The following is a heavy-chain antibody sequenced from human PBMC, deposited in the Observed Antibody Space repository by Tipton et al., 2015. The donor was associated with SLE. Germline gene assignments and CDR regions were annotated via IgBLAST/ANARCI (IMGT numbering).Heavy chain of an antibody. V-gene: IGHV3-21*01. D-gene: IGHD2-21*01. Sequence: GSLRLSCAASGFTFSSYSMNWVRQAPGKGLEWVSSISSSSSYIYYADSVKGRFTISRDNAKNSLYLQMNSLRAEDTAVYYCARSYCGGDCYLYYYYGMDVWGQGTTVTVSS. CDR1: GFTFSSYS. CDR3: ARSYCGGDCYLYYYYGMDV. J-gene: IGHJ6*02. CDR2: ISSSSSYI.